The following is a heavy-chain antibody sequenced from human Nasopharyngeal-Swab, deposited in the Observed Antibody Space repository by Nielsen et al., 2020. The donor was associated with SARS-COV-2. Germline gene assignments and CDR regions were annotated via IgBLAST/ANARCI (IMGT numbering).Heavy chain of an antibody. CDR1: GFTFSNSD. Sequence: GGSLRLSCAASGFTFSNSDMNWVRQAPGKGLEWVSVIYSGGSSTYYADSVKGRFTISRDNSKNTLYLQMNSLRAEDTAVYYCAKDREYYDFWSGYSPLPIFDYWGQGTLVTVSS. V-gene: IGHV3-23*03. CDR3: AKDREYYDFWSGYSPLPIFDY. D-gene: IGHD3-3*01. CDR2: IYSGGSST. J-gene: IGHJ4*02.